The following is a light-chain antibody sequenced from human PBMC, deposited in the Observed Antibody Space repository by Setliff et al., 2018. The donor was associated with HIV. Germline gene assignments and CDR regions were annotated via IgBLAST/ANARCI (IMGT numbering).Light chain of an antibody. CDR1: RSNIGAGYD. CDR2: VNS. V-gene: IGLV1-40*01. Sequence: QSVLTQPPSVSGAPGQRVTISCTGNRSNIGAGYDVHWYQQLPGAAPKLLIYVNSNRPSGVPDRFSGSKSGTSASLAITGLQAEDEADYYCQSYDSNLSGVFGTGTKV. CDR3: QSYDSNLSGV. J-gene: IGLJ1*01.